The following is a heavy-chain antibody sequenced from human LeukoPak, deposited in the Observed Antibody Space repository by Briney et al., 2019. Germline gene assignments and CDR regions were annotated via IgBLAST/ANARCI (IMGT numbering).Heavy chain of an antibody. CDR3: ARDNERRIDP. CDR1: GGSVSSGSYY. CDR2: IYYSGST. J-gene: IGHJ5*02. D-gene: IGHD1-1*01. Sequence: SQTLSLTCTVSGGSVSSGSYYWSWIRQPPGKGLEWIGYIYYSGSTNYNPSLKSRVTISVDTSKNQFSLKLSSVTAADTAVYYCARDNERRIDPWGQGTLVTVSS. V-gene: IGHV4-61*01.